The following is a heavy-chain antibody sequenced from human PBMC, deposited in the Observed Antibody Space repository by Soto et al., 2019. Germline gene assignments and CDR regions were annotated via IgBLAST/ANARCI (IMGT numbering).Heavy chain of an antibody. J-gene: IGHJ4*02. Sequence: EVQLVESGGGLIQPGGSLRLSCAVSGFTVSNNYMSWVRQAPGKGLEGVSVIYSGGYTAYGDSVKGRFTISRDNSKNPRSLQIDGLRTAGPAVFFCATHPGGGGYWGQGTLVTVSS. V-gene: IGHV3-53*01. CDR1: GFTVSNNY. CDR3: ATHPGGGGY. CDR2: IYSGGYT. D-gene: IGHD3-10*01.